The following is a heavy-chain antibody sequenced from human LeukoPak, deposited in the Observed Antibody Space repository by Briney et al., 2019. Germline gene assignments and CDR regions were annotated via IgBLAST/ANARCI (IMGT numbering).Heavy chain of an antibody. Sequence: ASVKVSCKASGHTFTGYYMHWVRQAPGQGLEWMGWINPNSGGTNYAQKFQGRVTMTRDTSISTAYMELSRLRSDDTAVYYCARDVAVAGIMKLWGQGTLVTVSS. CDR3: ARDVAVAGIMKL. CDR2: INPNSGGT. D-gene: IGHD6-19*01. V-gene: IGHV1-2*02. J-gene: IGHJ4*02. CDR1: GHTFTGYY.